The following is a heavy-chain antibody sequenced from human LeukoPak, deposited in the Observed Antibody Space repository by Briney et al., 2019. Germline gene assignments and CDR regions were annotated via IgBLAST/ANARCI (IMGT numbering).Heavy chain of an antibody. CDR2: MNSDGSST. Sequence: GGSLRLSCEASGFTFSSYWMHWVRQDPGKGLVWVSRMNSDGSSTSHADSVRGRFTISRDNAKNTLYLQMNSLRAEDTAVYYCARQHNTAAAIDYWGQGTLVTVSS. D-gene: IGHD6-13*01. CDR1: GFTFSSYW. CDR3: ARQHNTAAAIDY. J-gene: IGHJ4*02. V-gene: IGHV3-74*01.